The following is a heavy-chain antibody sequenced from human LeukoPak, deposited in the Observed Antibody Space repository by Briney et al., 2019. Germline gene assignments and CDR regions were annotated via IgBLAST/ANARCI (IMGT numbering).Heavy chain of an antibody. CDR2: INHSGST. CDR1: GYSINSGSY. J-gene: IGHJ5*02. CDR3: ARPVPSRLGWFDP. V-gene: IGHV4-34*01. Sequence: SETLSLTCTVSGYSINSGSYWSWIRQPPGKGLEWIGEINHSGSTNYNPSLKSRVTISVDTSKNQFSLKLSSVTAADTAVYYCARPVPSRLGWFDPWGQGTLVTVSS. D-gene: IGHD1-1*01.